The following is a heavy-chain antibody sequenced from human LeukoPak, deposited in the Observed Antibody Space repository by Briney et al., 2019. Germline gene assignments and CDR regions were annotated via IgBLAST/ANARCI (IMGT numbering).Heavy chain of an antibody. CDR1: GGSINSDDYY. J-gene: IGHJ4*02. D-gene: IGHD6-6*01. CDR3: ATTARHCSDY. CDR2: IFYSGNT. Sequence: SQTLSLTCTVSGGSINSDDYYWSWIRQPPGKGLEWIGYIFYSGNTFYNPSLKSRVIISMDTSKNQFSLRLSSVTAADTAVYYRATTARHCSDYWGQGTLVTVSS. V-gene: IGHV4-30-4*08.